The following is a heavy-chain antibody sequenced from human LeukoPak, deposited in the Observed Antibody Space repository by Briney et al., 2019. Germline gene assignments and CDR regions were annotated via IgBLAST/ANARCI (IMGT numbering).Heavy chain of an antibody. Sequence: PGETLRLSCAASGFTFSSHGMNWVPQAPGKGLEWVSGITGSGGNRYYADSVKGRFTISRDNSKNTLYLQMNSLRAEDTAVYYCAREERDGYNYYWYFDPWGRGTLVTVSS. D-gene: IGHD5-24*01. J-gene: IGHJ2*01. CDR2: ITGSGGNR. CDR1: GFTFSSHG. CDR3: AREERDGYNYYWYFDP. V-gene: IGHV3-23*01.